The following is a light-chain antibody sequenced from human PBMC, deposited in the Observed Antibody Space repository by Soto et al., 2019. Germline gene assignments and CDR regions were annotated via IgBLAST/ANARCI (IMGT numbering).Light chain of an antibody. Sequence: EIVLPPSPGPLSLSPGERATLSCRASPSVTSRYLAWYQQKPGQAPRLLMYGTSNRATGIPDRFTGSGSGTDFTLTISRLQPEDFAVYFCQQYGSSPPFTFGQGTKVEIK. CDR1: PSVTSRY. CDR3: QQYGSSPPFT. V-gene: IGKV3-20*01. CDR2: GTS. J-gene: IGKJ2*01.